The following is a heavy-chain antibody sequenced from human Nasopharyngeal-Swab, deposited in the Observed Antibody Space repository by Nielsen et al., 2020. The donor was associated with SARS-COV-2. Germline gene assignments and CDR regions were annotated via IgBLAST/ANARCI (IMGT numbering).Heavy chain of an antibody. CDR1: GFTFSSYD. CDR2: IGTAGDT. V-gene: IGHV3-13*04. CDR3: ARARPDIVVVPAALLFDP. Sequence: GESLRISCAASGFTFSSYDMHWVRQATGKGLEWVLAIGTAGDTYYPGSVKGRFTISRENAKNSLYLQMNSLRAGDTAVYYCARARPDIVVVPAALLFDPWGQGTLVTVSS. J-gene: IGHJ5*02. D-gene: IGHD2-2*01.